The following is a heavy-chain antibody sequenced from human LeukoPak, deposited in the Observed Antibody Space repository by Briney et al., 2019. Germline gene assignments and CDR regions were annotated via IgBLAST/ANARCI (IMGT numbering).Heavy chain of an antibody. J-gene: IGHJ4*02. CDR3: ARDTPNQLRFLEWPLDY. V-gene: IGHV3-21*01. CDR2: ISSSSSYI. CDR1: GFTFSSYS. Sequence: GGSLRLSCAASGFTFSSYSMNWVRQAPGKGLEWVSSISSSSSYIYYADSVKGRFTISRDNAKNSLYLQMNSLRAEDTAVYYCARDTPNQLRFLEWPLDYWGQGTPVTVSS. D-gene: IGHD3-3*01.